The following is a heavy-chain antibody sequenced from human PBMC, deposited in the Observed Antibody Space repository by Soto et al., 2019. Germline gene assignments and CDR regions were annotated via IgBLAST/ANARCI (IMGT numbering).Heavy chain of an antibody. J-gene: IGHJ5*01. D-gene: IGHD4-17*01. Sequence: EVQLLEAGGGLVQPGGSLRLSCAASGFSFRNYGMSWVRQAPGKGLEWLSAIIGNGDTAYYADSVRGRFTISRDNSKNTLYLQLNDLGAEDTAIYYCAKDYDSGDSLPFDSWGQGTLVTVSS. V-gene: IGHV3-23*01. CDR1: GFSFRNYG. CDR2: IIGNGDTA. CDR3: AKDYDSGDSLPFDS.